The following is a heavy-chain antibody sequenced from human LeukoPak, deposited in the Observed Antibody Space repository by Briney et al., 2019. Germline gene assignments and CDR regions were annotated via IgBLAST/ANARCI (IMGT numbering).Heavy chain of an antibody. Sequence: GGSLRLSCAASGFTFSSYSMNWVRQAPGKGLEWVSYISSSSSTIYYADSVKGRFTISRDNSKNTLYLQMNSLRAEDTAVYYCAKLFMGSTDYWGQGTLVTVSS. CDR3: AKLFMGSTDY. J-gene: IGHJ4*02. CDR2: ISSSSSTI. CDR1: GFTFSSYS. V-gene: IGHV3-48*01. D-gene: IGHD3-10*01.